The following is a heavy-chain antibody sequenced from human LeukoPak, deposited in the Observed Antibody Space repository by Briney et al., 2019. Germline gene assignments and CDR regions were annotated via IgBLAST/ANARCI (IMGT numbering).Heavy chain of an antibody. V-gene: IGHV4-59*01. Sequence: SETLSLTCTVSGGSISSYYWSWIRQPPGKGLEWIGYIYNSGSTNYNPSLKRRVTISVDTSKNQFSLKLSSVTAADTAVYYCAKHRGYDLGLYYFDYWGQGILVTVSS. CDR1: GGSISSYY. CDR2: IYNSGST. J-gene: IGHJ4*02. CDR3: AKHRGYDLGLYYFDY. D-gene: IGHD5-12*01.